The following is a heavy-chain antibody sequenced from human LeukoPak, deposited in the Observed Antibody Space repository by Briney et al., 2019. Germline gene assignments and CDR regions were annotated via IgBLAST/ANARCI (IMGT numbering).Heavy chain of an antibody. CDR1: GFTFSSYG. J-gene: IGHJ4*02. CDR3: AKDPFDY. CDR2: ISYDGSNK. Sequence: TGGSLRLSCAASGFTFSSYGMHWVRQAPGKGLEWVAVISYDGSNKHYADSVKGRFTISRDNSKNTLYLQMNSLRAEDTAVYYCAKDPFDYWGQGTLVTVSS. V-gene: IGHV3-30*18.